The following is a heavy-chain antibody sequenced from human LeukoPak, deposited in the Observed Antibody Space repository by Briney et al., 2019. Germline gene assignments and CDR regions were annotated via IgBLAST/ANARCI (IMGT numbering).Heavy chain of an antibody. Sequence: GGSLRLSCVASGFAFSDYGMDWVRQAPGKGLEWVAVISPDGSRTYYADSVKGRFTISRDNSKNTLYLQMNSLRAEDTAVYYCAREVYSNGWSPDRKKAEYFQHWGQGTLVTVSS. CDR1: GFAFSDYG. V-gene: IGHV3-30*03. CDR3: AREVYSNGWSPDRKKAEYFQH. CDR2: ISPDGSRT. J-gene: IGHJ1*01. D-gene: IGHD6-19*01.